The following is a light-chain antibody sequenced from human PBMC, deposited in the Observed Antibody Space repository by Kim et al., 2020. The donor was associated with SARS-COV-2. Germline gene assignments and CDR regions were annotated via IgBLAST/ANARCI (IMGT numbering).Light chain of an antibody. CDR2: DVS. CDR3: SSYTSSSTFYV. V-gene: IGLV2-14*03. Sequence: WITISCTGTSSDVGGYNYVSWYQQHPGKAPKLMIYDVSNRPSGVSNRFSGSKSGNTASLTISGLQAEDEADYYCSSYTSSSTFYVFGTGTKVTVL. CDR1: SSDVGGYNY. J-gene: IGLJ1*01.